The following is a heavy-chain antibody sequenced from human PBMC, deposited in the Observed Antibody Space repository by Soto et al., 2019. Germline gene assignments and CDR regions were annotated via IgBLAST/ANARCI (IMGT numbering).Heavy chain of an antibody. CDR1: GFTFSSYV. J-gene: IGHJ4*02. D-gene: IGHD4-4*01. Sequence: GGSLRLSCAASGFTFSSYVMSWVRQAPGKGLEWVSGISGGGSNTFYADSVKGRFTISRDNSKNTLLLQMNSMGAEDTAVYYCAKDSNKYSSSLRGRYFDYWGQGSGVTVS. CDR3: AKDSNKYSSSLRGRYFDY. CDR2: ISGGGSNT. V-gene: IGHV3-23*01.